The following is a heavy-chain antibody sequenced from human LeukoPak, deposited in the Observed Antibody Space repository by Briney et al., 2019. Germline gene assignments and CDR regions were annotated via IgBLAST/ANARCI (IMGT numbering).Heavy chain of an antibody. J-gene: IGHJ3*02. CDR1: GGSINSGSYY. V-gene: IGHV4-61*02. CDR3: ARDLYYYDSSGYYLWGFDI. Sequence: PSETLSLTCNVPGGSINSGSYYWSWIRQPAGKGLEWIGRIYTSGSTNYNPSLKSRVTISVDTSKNQFSLKLSSVTAADTAVYYCARDLYYYDSSGYYLWGFDIWGQGTMVTVSS. D-gene: IGHD3-22*01. CDR2: IYTSGST.